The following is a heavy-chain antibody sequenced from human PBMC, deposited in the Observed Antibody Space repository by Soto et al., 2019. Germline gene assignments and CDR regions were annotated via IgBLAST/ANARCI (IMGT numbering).Heavy chain of an antibody. D-gene: IGHD2-15*01. CDR1: WSSLTGDH. J-gene: IGHJ6*02. Sequence: ALVQLAWKSAWSSLTGDHGGWVRQAPEQGLDWMGWINPNSGGTNYAQKFQGRVTMTRDTSISTAYMELSRLRSDDTAVYYCARGNIVVVVAATNGGYYGMDVWGQGTTVPVSS. CDR2: INPNSGGT. CDR3: ARGNIVVVVAATNGGYYGMDV. V-gene: IGHV1-2*02.